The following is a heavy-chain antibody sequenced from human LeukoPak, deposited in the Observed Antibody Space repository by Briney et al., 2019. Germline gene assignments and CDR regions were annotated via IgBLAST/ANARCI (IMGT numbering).Heavy chain of an antibody. CDR2: IYYSGST. CDR3: ARARGMITFGGVIVRTYFDY. CDR1: GGSISSSSYY. V-gene: IGHV4-39*07. J-gene: IGHJ4*02. Sequence: SETLSLTCTVSGGSISSSSYYWGWIRQPPGKGLEWIGSIYYSGSTYYNPSLKSRVTISVDTSKNQFSLKLSSVTAADTAVYYCARARGMITFGGVIVRTYFDYWGQGTLVTVSS. D-gene: IGHD3-16*02.